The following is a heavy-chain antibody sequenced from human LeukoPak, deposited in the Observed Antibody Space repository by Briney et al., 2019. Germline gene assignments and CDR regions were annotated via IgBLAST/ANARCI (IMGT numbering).Heavy chain of an antibody. CDR1: GGSISSGSYF. Sequence: SQTLSLTCTVSGGSISSGSYFWSWIRQPAGKGLEWIGRIYTSGNTDYNPSLKTRVTISMDTSNNQFSLKLTSVTAADTAVYYCARSHGSGSYYNLNDYWGQGTLVTVSS. J-gene: IGHJ4*02. V-gene: IGHV4-61*02. CDR3: ARSHGSGSYYNLNDY. D-gene: IGHD3-10*01. CDR2: IYTSGNT.